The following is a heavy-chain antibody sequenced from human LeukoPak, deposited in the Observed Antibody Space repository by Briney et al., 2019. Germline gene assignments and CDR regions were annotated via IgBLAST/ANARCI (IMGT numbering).Heavy chain of an antibody. CDR2: INWNGGSK. J-gene: IGHJ3*02. Sequence: GGSLRLSCAASGFTFDDYGMSWVRHAPGKGLEWVSGINWNGGSKGYADSVKGRFTISRDNAKNSLYLQMNSLRAEDTALYHCARVTEYGSGSRYAFDIWGQGTMVNVSS. CDR1: GFTFDDYG. V-gene: IGHV3-20*01. CDR3: ARVTEYGSGSRYAFDI. D-gene: IGHD3-10*01.